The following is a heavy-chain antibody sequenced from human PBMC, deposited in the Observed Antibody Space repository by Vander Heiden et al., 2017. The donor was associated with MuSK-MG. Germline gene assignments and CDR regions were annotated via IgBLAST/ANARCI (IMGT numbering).Heavy chain of an antibody. Sequence: QVQLQESGPGLVKPSETLSLPCSVSGGSISRYSWSWIRQPAGKGLEWIGRIYTTGSTNYNPSLKSRVTVSVDTSKNQFSLKLTSVTAADTAVYYCAGERTWFVIDYWGQGTLVTVSS. D-gene: IGHD3-10*01. CDR2: IYTTGST. CDR1: GGSISRYS. J-gene: IGHJ4*02. CDR3: AGERTWFVIDY. V-gene: IGHV4-4*07.